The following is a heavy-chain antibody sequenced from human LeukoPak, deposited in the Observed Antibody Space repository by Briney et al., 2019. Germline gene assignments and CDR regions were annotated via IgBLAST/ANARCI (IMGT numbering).Heavy chain of an antibody. D-gene: IGHD3-10*01. V-gene: IGHV1-46*01. CDR1: GYTFTSRY. Sequence: GASVKVSCKASGYTFTSRYMHWVRQAPGQGLEWMGIINPSGGSTSYAQKFQGRVTMTRDTSTSTVYMELSSLRDEDTAVYYCARDSYYGSGSYQDVGGRFDNWGPGTLVTVSS. J-gene: IGHJ4*02. CDR3: ARDSYYGSGSYQDVGGRFDN. CDR2: INPSGGST.